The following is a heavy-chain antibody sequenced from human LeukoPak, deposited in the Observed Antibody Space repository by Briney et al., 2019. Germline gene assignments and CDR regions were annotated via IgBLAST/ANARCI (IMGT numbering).Heavy chain of an antibody. Sequence: GGSLRLSCAASGVTFSSYSMNWVRQAPGKGLEWVSSISSSSSYIYYADSVKGRFTISRDNAKNSLYLQMNSLRAEDTAVYYCARDPSYYDSSGDDYWGQGTLVTVSS. V-gene: IGHV3-21*01. D-gene: IGHD3-22*01. CDR2: ISSSSSYI. J-gene: IGHJ4*02. CDR1: GVTFSSYS. CDR3: ARDPSYYDSSGDDY.